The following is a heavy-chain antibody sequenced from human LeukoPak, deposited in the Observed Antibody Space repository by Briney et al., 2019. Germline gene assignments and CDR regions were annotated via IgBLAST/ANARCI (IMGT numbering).Heavy chain of an antibody. D-gene: IGHD5-12*01. Sequence: PSETLSLTCTVSGYSVSSSSYYWGWIRQSPEKGLEGFGTIFFSGSTYYNPSLKSRVSISIDTSKNQFSLRLTSVTAADTAVYYCARGSWGGYDYFDYWGQGILVTVSS. CDR2: IFFSGST. CDR1: GYSVSSSSYY. J-gene: IGHJ4*02. V-gene: IGHV4-39*07. CDR3: ARGSWGGYDYFDY.